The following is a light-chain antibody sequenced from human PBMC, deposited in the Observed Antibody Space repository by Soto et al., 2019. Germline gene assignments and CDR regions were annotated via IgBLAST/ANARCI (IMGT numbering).Light chain of an antibody. CDR1: QSLSSNY. Sequence: IVLTQSPGTLSLSPGERATLSCRASQSLSSNYLAWFQQKSGQAPRLLIYGASRRATGIPDRFSGSGSGTDFTLTISRLEPEDFAVYYCQQYGSSPRTFGQGTKVDIK. J-gene: IGKJ1*01. V-gene: IGKV3-20*01. CDR3: QQYGSSPRT. CDR2: GAS.